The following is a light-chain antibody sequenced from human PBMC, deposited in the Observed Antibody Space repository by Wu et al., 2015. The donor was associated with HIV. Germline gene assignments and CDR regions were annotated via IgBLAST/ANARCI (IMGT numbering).Light chain of an antibody. J-gene: IGKJ1*01. CDR1: QSISSW. Sequence: DIQMTQSPSTPSASVGDRVTITCRASQSISSWLAWYQQKPGKAPKLLIYKASSLESGVPSRFSGSGSGTEFTLTISSLQPDDFATYYCQQYNSYSRTFGQGTKVEIK. CDR3: QQYNSYSRT. V-gene: IGKV1-5*03. CDR2: KAS.